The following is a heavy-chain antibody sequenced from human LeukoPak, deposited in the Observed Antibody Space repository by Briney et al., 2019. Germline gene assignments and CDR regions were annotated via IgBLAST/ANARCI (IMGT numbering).Heavy chain of an antibody. V-gene: IGHV3-48*04. CDR2: ISSSSSTI. CDR3: ARATYYYYMDV. Sequence: GGSLRLSCAASGFTFSSYGMNWVRQAPGKGLEWVSYISSSSSTIYYADSVKGRFTISRDNAKNSLYLQMNSLRAEDTTVYYCARATYYYYMDVWGKGTTVTVSS. J-gene: IGHJ6*03. CDR1: GFTFSSYG.